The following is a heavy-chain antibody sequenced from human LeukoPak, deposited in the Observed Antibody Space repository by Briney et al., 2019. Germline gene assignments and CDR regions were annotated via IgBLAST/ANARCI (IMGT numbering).Heavy chain of an antibody. CDR1: GYTFTSYD. D-gene: IGHD6-13*01. J-gene: IGHJ3*02. CDR3: ARDEVSSWSDDAFDI. V-gene: IGHV1-8*01. Sequence: ASVKVSCKASGYTFTSYDINWVRQATGQGLEWMGWMNPNSGNTGYAQKFQGRVTMTRNTSISTAYMELRSLRSDDTAVYYCARDEVSSWSDDAFDIWGQGTMVTVSS. CDR2: MNPNSGNT.